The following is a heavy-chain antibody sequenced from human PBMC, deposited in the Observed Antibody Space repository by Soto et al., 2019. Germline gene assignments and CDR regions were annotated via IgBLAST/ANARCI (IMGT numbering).Heavy chain of an antibody. Sequence: SEALSVTCTVSGGSISSSSNYWGWIRQPPGKGLEWIGSIYYSGSTYYNPSLKSRVTISVDTSKNQFSLNVSSVTAADTALYYCARHSTGWYAAFDVWDQGTMVT. CDR3: ARHSTGWYAAFDV. CDR2: IYYSGST. D-gene: IGHD6-19*01. J-gene: IGHJ3*01. CDR1: GGSISSSSNY. V-gene: IGHV4-39*01.